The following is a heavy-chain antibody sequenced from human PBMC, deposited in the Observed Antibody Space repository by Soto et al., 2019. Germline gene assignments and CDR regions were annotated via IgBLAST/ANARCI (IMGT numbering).Heavy chain of an antibody. D-gene: IGHD1-1*01. J-gene: IGHJ3*01. V-gene: IGHV3-23*01. CDR3: AKFEGYSAFDF. Sequence: WIIQAPGKGLEWVSGISSCCGSTYYAASVKGRFTISRDNSKDTLYLQMNSLRADVTAVYYYAKFEGYSAFDFWGHGRMVTVTS. CDR2: ISSCCGST.